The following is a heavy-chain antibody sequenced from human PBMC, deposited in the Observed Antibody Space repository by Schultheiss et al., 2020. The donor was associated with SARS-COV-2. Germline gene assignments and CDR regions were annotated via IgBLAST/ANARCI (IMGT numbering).Heavy chain of an antibody. J-gene: IGHJ4*02. V-gene: IGHV3-7*01. CDR2: IKQDGSEK. CDR1: GFTFSSYA. D-gene: IGHD3-3*01. Sequence: GESLKISCAASGFTFSSYAMSWVRQAPGKGLDWVANIKQDGSEKYYVDSVRGRFTISRDNAKNSLYLQMNNLRAEDTAVYFCARANYDFLSGKLYYFDFWGQGTLVTVSS. CDR3: ARANYDFLSGKLYYFDF.